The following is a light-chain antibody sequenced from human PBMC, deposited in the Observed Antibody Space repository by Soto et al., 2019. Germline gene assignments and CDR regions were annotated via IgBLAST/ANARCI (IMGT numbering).Light chain of an antibody. Sequence: EICLPQSPATLSLSPGGRATLSCRASQSVSTYVNWFQQKPGQPPRLLIYAASTRATGIPARFSGSGSGTDFTLTISGLEPEDFAVYYCQQRSAWPLTFGGGTKVDIK. CDR1: QSVSTY. V-gene: IGKV3-11*01. J-gene: IGKJ4*01. CDR3: QQRSAWPLT. CDR2: AAS.